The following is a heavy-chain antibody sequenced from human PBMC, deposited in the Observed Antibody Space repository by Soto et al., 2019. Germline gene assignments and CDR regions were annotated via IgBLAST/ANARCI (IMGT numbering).Heavy chain of an antibody. CDR3: AKDPGYSSSWSPGDNWFDP. V-gene: IGHV3-23*01. CDR1: GFTFSSYA. J-gene: IGHJ5*02. Sequence: GGSLRLSCAASGFTFSSYAMSWVRQAPGKGLEWVSAISGSGGSTYYADSVKGRFTISRDNSKNTLYLQMNSLRAEDTAVYYCAKDPGYSSSWSPGDNWFDPWGQGTLVTVSS. D-gene: IGHD6-13*01. CDR2: ISGSGGST.